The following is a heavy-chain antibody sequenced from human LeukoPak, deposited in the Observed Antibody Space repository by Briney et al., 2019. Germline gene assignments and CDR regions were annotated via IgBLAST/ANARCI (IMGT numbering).Heavy chain of an antibody. V-gene: IGHV4-31*03. CDR1: GGSISSGGYY. D-gene: IGHD3-22*01. J-gene: IGHJ1*01. CDR2: IYYSGST. CDR3: ARTKREITHSSGYPEYFQH. Sequence: LSLTCTVSGGSISSGGYYWSWIRQHPGKGLEWIGYIYYSGSTYYNPSLKSRVTISVDTSKNQFSLKLSSVTAADTAVYYCARTKREITHSSGYPEYFQHWGQGTLVTVSS.